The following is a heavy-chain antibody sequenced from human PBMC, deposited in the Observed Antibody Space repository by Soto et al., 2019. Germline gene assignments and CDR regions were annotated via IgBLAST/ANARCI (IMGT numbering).Heavy chain of an antibody. CDR1: GGSSSSYY. CDR3: ARGRGRVVPKILRKPQGWFEP. Sequence: TSDTLSLTSTVSGGSSSSYYWSWIRHAAGKGLEWIGRIYTSGSTNYNPSLKSRVTMSVDTSKNQFSLKLSSVTAADTAVYYCARGRGRVVPKILRKPQGWFEPWGQGNLATVS. J-gene: IGHJ5*02. V-gene: IGHV4-4*07. CDR2: IYTSGST. D-gene: IGHD5-12*01.